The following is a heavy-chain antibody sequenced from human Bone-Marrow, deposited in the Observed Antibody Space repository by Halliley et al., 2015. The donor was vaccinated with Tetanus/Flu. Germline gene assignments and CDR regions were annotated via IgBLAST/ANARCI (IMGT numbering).Heavy chain of an antibody. CDR1: GVSVTTNQW. CDR3: AGRQWGFYNCRDNYAVY. D-gene: IGHD3-22*01. Sequence: GLVKPSGTLSLTCDVSGVSVTTNQWWTWVRQPPGKGLEWIGEIYHSGSVNYDPSLKSRVTLSVDKARNHFSLKLTSVTAADTAVYYCAGRQWGFYNCRDNYAVYWGPGIFVTVSS. J-gene: IGHJ4*02. CDR2: IYHSGSV. V-gene: IGHV4-4*02.